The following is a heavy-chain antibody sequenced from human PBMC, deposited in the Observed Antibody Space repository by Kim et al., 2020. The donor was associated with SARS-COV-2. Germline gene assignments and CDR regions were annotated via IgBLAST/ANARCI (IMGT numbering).Heavy chain of an antibody. V-gene: IGHV4-59*13. CDR2: IYYSGST. D-gene: IGHD6-13*01. CDR1: GGSISSYY. Sequence: SETLSLTCTVSGGSISSYYWSWIRQPPGKGLEWIGYIYYSGSTNYNPSPKSRVTISVDTSKNQFSLKLSSVTAADTAAYHCAREGYSSSWYNWFDPWGQG. J-gene: IGHJ5*02. CDR3: AREGYSSSWYNWFDP.